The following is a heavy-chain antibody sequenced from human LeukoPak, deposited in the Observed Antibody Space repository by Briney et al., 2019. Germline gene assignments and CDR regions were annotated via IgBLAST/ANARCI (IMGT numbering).Heavy chain of an antibody. J-gene: IGHJ6*02. CDR3: ARAPRVWFGELPYYGMDV. V-gene: IGHV3-13*01. Sequence: GSLRLSCAAAGFTFSSYDMHWVRQATGKGLEWVSAIGTAGDTYYPGSVKGRFTISRENAKNSLYLQMNSLRAGDTAVYYCARAPRVWFGELPYYGMDVWGQGTTVTVSS. D-gene: IGHD3-10*01. CDR1: GFTFSSYD. CDR2: IGTAGDT.